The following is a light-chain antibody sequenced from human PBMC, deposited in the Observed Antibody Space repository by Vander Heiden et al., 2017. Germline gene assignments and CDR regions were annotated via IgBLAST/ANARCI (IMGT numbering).Light chain of an antibody. CDR2: EVS. J-gene: IGLJ3*02. CDR3: SSYAGSNWV. V-gene: IGLV2-8*01. CDR1: SSDVGGYNY. Sequence: QSALTQPPSASGSPGQSVTISCTGTSSDVGGYNYVSWYHQHPGKAPKLMIYEVSKRPAGVPDRFSGSKSGNTASLTVSGLQAEDEADYYCSSYAGSNWVFGGGTKLTVL.